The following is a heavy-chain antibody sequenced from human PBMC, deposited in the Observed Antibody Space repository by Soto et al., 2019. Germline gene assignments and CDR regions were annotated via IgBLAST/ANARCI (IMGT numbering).Heavy chain of an antibody. CDR3: ARDQGGKTYCGGDCYSGGFDY. CDR2: IIPIFGTA. Sequence: QVQLVQSGAEVKKPGSSVKVSCKASGGTFSSYAISWVRQAPGQGLEWMGGIIPIFGTANYAQKFQGRVTITADKSTSTAYMELSSLRSEDTAVYYCARDQGGKTYCGGDCYSGGFDYWGQGTLVTVSS. D-gene: IGHD2-21*02. J-gene: IGHJ4*02. V-gene: IGHV1-69*06. CDR1: GGTFSSYA.